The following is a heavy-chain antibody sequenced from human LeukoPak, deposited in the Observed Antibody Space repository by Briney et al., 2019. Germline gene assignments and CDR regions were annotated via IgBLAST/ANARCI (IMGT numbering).Heavy chain of an antibody. CDR3: ARFARGVSTGYCLHGWMNWAGLAFDI. V-gene: IGHV1-69*06. D-gene: IGHD3-9*01. J-gene: IGHJ3*02. CDR2: IIPIFGTA. CDR1: GGTFSSYA. Sequence: ASVKVSCKASGGTFSSYAISWVRQAPGQGLEWMGGIIPIFGTANYAQKFQGRVTITADKSTSTAYMELSSLRSEDTAVYYCARFARGVSTGYCLHGWMNWAGLAFDIWGQGTMVTVSS.